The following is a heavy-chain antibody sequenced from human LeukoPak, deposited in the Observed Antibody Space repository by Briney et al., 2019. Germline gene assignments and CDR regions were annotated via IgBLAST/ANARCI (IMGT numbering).Heavy chain of an antibody. V-gene: IGHV3-21*06. J-gene: IGHJ6*03. Sequence: GGSLRLSCEASGFTFSWYGIHWVRQAPGKGLEWVSSIGSSGNNKYYADSVKGRVTISRDNVKNSLYLQVDSLRAEDTAVYFCARGATTYEYYYYYYMDVWGKGTTVIVSS. CDR1: GFTFSWYG. CDR3: ARGATTYEYYYYYYMDV. D-gene: IGHD2/OR15-2a*01. CDR2: IGSSGNNK.